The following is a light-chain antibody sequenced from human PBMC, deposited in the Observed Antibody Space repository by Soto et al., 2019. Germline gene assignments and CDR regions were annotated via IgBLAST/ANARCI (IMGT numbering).Light chain of an antibody. CDR1: QDIEKD. Sequence: DIQRSQSPSSLSASVGDRVTITCQASQDIEKDLNWYKQRKGQVPKLXISEASYVETGGPSAFSGSGVGARCTLAIASLQPEYVPTYDCLQQYDRPYTLGQGAKVDIK. CDR3: LQQYDRPYT. V-gene: IGKV1-33*01. J-gene: IGKJ2*01. CDR2: EAS.